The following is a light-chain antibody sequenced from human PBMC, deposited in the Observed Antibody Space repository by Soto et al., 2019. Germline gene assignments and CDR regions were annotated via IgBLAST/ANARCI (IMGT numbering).Light chain of an antibody. CDR2: DVT. CDR3: TSYTISTTYV. J-gene: IGLJ1*01. CDR1: SNDVGLYNY. V-gene: IGLV2-14*03. Sequence: QSALTQPASVSGSPGQSITISCTGTSNDVGLYNYVSWYQQHPGKAPKLMIHDVTERPSGVSNRFSGSKSGSTASLTISGLQADDEADYFCTSYTISTTYVFGSGTKVTVL.